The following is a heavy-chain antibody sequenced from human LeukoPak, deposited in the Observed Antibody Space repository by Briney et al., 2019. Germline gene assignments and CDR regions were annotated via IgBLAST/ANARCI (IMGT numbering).Heavy chain of an antibody. CDR2: IYSGGST. CDR1: GFTFSDYY. J-gene: IGHJ6*02. V-gene: IGHV3-66*01. Sequence: GGSLRLSCAASGFTFSDYYMSWVRQAPGKGLEWVSVIYSGGSTYYADSVKGRFTISRDNSKNTLYLQMNSLRAEDTAVYYCARVHFWSGYYTEAYYYGMDVWGQGTTVTVSS. CDR3: ARVHFWSGYYTEAYYYGMDV. D-gene: IGHD3-3*02.